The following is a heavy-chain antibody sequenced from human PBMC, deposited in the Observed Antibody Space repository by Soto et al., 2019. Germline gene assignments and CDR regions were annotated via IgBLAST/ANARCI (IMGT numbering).Heavy chain of an antibody. CDR3: VMVDNYVTPTPQDV. D-gene: IGHD3-16*01. CDR1: GYIFVNYG. V-gene: IGHV1-18*01. CDR2: ISPYSGNT. J-gene: IGHJ6*02. Sequence: QVQLVQSGDEVRKPGSSVKVSCKASGYIFVNYGIAWMRQAPGQRLEWMGRISPYSGNTHYTSKVQGRITMTTDTSTSTAYMDLGSLTSDDTAVYYCVMVDNYVTPTPQDVWGQGTTVTVSS.